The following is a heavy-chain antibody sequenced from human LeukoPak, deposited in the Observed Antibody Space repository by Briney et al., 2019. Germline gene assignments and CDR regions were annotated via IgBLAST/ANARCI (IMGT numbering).Heavy chain of an antibody. CDR2: MYYRGSS. V-gene: IGHV4-39*01. CDR1: GGSISSSSYY. J-gene: IGHJ4*02. CDR3: ANAASYSVDY. Sequence: KPSETLSLTCTVSGGSISSSSYYWGWIRQPPGKGVEWIGSMYYRGSSYYNPSLKSRVTMSVDTSKNQFSLKLSSVTVADTAVYYCANAASYSVDYWGQGTLVTVSS. D-gene: IGHD1-26*01.